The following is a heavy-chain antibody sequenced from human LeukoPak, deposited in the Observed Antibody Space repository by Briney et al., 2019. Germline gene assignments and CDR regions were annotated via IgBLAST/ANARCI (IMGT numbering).Heavy chain of an antibody. Sequence: GGAPRLSCGAPGFTLSNYWVSWGRQAPGEGGGGVANIKQDGSEKYYVDSVKGRFTISRDNAKNSLYLQMNSLRAEDTAVYYCARDGVVSPWPEYVQHWGQGTLVTVSS. J-gene: IGHJ1*01. V-gene: IGHV3-7*01. CDR1: GFTLSNYW. CDR3: ARDGVVSPWPEYVQH. D-gene: IGHD3-22*01. CDR2: IKQDGSEK.